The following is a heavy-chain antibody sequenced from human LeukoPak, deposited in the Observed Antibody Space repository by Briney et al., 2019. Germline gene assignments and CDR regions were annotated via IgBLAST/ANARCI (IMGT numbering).Heavy chain of an antibody. Sequence: RASVKVSCKASGYTFTSYYMHWVRQAPGQGLEWMGIINPSGGTTIYAPKFQGRVTMTTDTSTSTVYMELSSLRSEDTAVYYCARGGPSSGYYGPTLFDYWGQGTLVTVSS. D-gene: IGHD3-22*01. J-gene: IGHJ4*02. CDR1: GYTFTSYY. CDR3: ARGGPSSGYYGPTLFDY. CDR2: INPSGGTT. V-gene: IGHV1-46*01.